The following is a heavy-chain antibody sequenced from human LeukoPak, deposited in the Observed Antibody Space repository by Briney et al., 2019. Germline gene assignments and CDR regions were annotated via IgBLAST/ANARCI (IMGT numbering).Heavy chain of an antibody. CDR3: VRQGEFDILTGYPTFDP. V-gene: IGHV4-39*01. D-gene: IGHD3-9*01. Sequence: PETPSLTCTVSGDRLIRRSYNCPWISQHPGKGLERIGRISYSGSTYYSSSLKSRVTISVDRSKNQFSLKLSSVTAADTAVYYCVRQGEFDILTGYPTFDPWGQGTLVTVSS. CDR2: ISYSGST. J-gene: IGHJ5*02. CDR1: GDRLIRRSYN.